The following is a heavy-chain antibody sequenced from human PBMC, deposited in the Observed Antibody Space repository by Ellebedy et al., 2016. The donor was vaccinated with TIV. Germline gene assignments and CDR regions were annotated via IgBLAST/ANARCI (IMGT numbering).Heavy chain of an antibody. J-gene: IGHJ4*02. CDR1: GDSISSTNYF. CDR2: LNYGGES. V-gene: IGHV4-39*07. D-gene: IGHD5-12*01. Sequence: MPSETLSLTCIVSGDSISSTNYFWGWFRQPPGKGLEWIGSLNYGGESYFDPSLKSRVTMSLDTSKNQFSLKVNSVTAADTAKYYCASHRGFYSGWSFDYWGQGTLITVSS. CDR3: ASHRGFYSGWSFDY.